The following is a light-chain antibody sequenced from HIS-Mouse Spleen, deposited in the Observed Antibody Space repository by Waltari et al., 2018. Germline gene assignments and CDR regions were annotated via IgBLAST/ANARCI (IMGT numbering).Light chain of an antibody. CDR2: AAS. V-gene: IGKV1-9*01. CDR1: HGISSY. Sequence: DIQLTQAPSILSESVGERVTITCRASHGISSYLAWYQQKPGKAPKLLIYAASTLQRGVPSRFSGSGSGTEFTLTISSLQPEDFATYYCQQLNSYPPTFGQGTKVEIK. J-gene: IGKJ1*01. CDR3: QQLNSYPPT.